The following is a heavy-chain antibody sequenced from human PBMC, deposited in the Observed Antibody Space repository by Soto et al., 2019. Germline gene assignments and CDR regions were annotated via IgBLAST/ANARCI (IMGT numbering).Heavy chain of an antibody. CDR1: GGSISSGGYY. J-gene: IGHJ3*02. V-gene: IGHV4-31*01. CDR2: IYYSGSI. CDR3: ARDSISALRYYYDSSGYPGAHDAFDI. D-gene: IGHD3-22*01. Sequence: PSETLSLTCTVSGGSISSGGYYWSWIRQHPGKGLEWIGYIYYSGSIYYNPSLKSLFTISVDTSKNHFSLKLSSVTAADTAVYYCARDSISALRYYYDSSGYPGAHDAFDIWGQGTMVTVSS.